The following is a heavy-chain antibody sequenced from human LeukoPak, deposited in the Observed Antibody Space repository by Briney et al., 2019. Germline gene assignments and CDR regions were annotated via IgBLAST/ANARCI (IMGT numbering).Heavy chain of an antibody. Sequence: GGSLRLSCAASGFTFSSYAMHWVRQAPGKGLEGVAVISYDGSNKYYADSVKGRFTISRDNSKNTLYLQMNSLRAEDTAVYYCAKDITMIVVVNLGYWGQGTLVTVSS. CDR3: AKDITMIVVVNLGY. D-gene: IGHD3-22*01. CDR2: ISYDGSNK. J-gene: IGHJ4*02. V-gene: IGHV3-30*04. CDR1: GFTFSSYA.